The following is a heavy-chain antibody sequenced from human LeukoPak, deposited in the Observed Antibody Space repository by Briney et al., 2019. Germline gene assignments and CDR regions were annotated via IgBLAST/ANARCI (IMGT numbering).Heavy chain of an antibody. J-gene: IGHJ4*02. CDR2: ISWNSISI. CDR1: GFTFDNYA. CDR3: AKGLISSWYGGFDY. D-gene: IGHD6-13*01. Sequence: PGGSLRLSCAASGFTFDNYAMHWVRQGPGKGLEWVSGISWNSISIGYADSVKGRFTISRDNAKNSLYLQMNSLRTEDMALYYCAKGLISSWYGGFDYWGQGTLVTVSS. V-gene: IGHV3-9*03.